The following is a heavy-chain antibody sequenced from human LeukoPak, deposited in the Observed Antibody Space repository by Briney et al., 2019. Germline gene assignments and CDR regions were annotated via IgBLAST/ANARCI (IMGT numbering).Heavy chain of an antibody. D-gene: IGHD3-22*01. Sequence: PSETLSLTCTVSGGSISSSSSYWGWIRQPPGKGLEWIGSIYYSGSTYYNPSLKSRVTISVDTSKNQFSLKLSSVTAADTAVYYCARAYYDSSGYSGDFDYWGQGTLVTVSS. V-gene: IGHV4-39*07. CDR3: ARAYYDSSGYSGDFDY. CDR2: IYYSGST. CDR1: GGSISSSSSY. J-gene: IGHJ4*02.